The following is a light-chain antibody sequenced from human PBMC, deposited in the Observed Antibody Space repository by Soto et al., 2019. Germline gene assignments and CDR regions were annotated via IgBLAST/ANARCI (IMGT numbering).Light chain of an antibody. CDR2: EVS. CDR3: CSYVGRSDSYV. J-gene: IGLJ1*01. CDR1: SSDVGSNDL. Sequence: QSALTQPPSASGSPGQSITISCTGTSSDVGSNDLVSWYQQHPGKAPKLMIYEVSKRPSGISNRFSGSKSGNTASLTISGLQAEDEGDYYCCSYVGRSDSYVFGAGTKVTVL. V-gene: IGLV2-23*02.